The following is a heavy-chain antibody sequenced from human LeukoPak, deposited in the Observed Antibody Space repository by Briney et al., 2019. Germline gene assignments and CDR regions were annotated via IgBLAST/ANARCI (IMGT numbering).Heavy chain of an antibody. J-gene: IGHJ3*02. D-gene: IGHD2-15*01. CDR3: ARERNCSGGSCSDAFDI. CDR2: INPNSGGT. Sequence: ASVKVSCKASGYTFTGYYMHWVRQAPGQGLEWMGWINPNSGGTNYAQKFQGRVTMTRDTSISTVYMELTRLRSDDTAVYYCARERNCSGGSCSDAFDIWGQGTMVTVSS. CDR1: GYTFTGYY. V-gene: IGHV1-2*02.